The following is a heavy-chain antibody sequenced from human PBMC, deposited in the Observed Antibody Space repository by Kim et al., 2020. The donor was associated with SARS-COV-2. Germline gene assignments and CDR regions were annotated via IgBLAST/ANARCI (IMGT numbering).Heavy chain of an antibody. J-gene: IGHJ4*02. CDR3: AKAEYRMYLFDY. CDR1: GFTFSNYG. CDR2: LSSGGSTK. D-gene: IGHD2-2*01. V-gene: IGHV3-30*18. Sequence: GGSLRLSCEASGFTFSNYGMHWVRQAPGKGLEWVADLSSGGSTKYYADSVKGRFTISRDNSKNTLYLEMNSLRTEDTAVYYCAKAEYRMYLFDYWCQGTL.